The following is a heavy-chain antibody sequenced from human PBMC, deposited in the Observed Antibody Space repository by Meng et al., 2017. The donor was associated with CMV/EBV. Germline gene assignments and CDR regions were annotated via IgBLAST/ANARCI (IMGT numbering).Heavy chain of an antibody. CDR2: IRSKAYGGTT. Sequence: GGSLRLSCTASGFTFGDYAMSWVRQAPGKGLEWVGFIRSKAYGGTTGYAASVKGRFTISRDDSKSIAYLQMNSLKTEDTAVYYCTRKICGGDCYFYYYYGMDVWGQGTTVTVSS. CDR1: GFTFGDYA. J-gene: IGHJ6*02. D-gene: IGHD2-21*01. CDR3: TRKICGGDCYFYYYYGMDV. V-gene: IGHV3-49*04.